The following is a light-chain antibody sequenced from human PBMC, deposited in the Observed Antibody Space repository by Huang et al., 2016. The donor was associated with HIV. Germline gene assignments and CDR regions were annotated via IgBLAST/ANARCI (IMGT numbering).Light chain of an antibody. J-gene: IGKJ4*01. CDR1: QSVSNN. Sequence: ERVMTQSPATLAVSPGERATLSCRASQSVSNNLAWYQQKPGQAPSLLFDEASSRATGVPARCSASGSGTEFTLTISSLQSEDFAIYYCQQFNNWPPSFGGGTKVEIK. CDR3: QQFNNWPPS. CDR2: EAS. V-gene: IGKV3-15*01.